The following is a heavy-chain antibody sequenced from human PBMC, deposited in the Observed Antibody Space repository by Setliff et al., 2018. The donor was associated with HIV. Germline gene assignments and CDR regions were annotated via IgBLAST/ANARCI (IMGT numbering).Heavy chain of an antibody. CDR3: ARVTAAPGYYLED. D-gene: IGHD6-13*01. CDR2: VYYSGST. Sequence: SETLSLTCTVSGGSMSGLYWSWMRQRPGRGLEWIGYVYYSGSTKYNPSLQSRVTISIDTSKSQFSLSLSSVAAADSALYYCARVTAAPGYYLEDWGQGTLVTVSS. J-gene: IGHJ4*02. V-gene: IGHV4-59*11. CDR1: GGSMSGLY.